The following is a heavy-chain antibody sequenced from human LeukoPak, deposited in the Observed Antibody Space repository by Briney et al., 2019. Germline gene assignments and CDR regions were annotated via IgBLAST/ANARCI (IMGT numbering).Heavy chain of an antibody. CDR2: IWYDASNK. CDR1: GFTISNYA. Sequence: GGSLRLSCAASGFTISNYAMHWVRQAPGKGLEVVAVIWYDASNKYYADSVKGRFTISRDNSKNTLFLQMNSLRDDDTAVYYCVRGVGVSRFNYFDPWGQGTLVIVSS. V-gene: IGHV3-33*08. J-gene: IGHJ5*02. D-gene: IGHD6-13*01. CDR3: VRGVGVSRFNYFDP.